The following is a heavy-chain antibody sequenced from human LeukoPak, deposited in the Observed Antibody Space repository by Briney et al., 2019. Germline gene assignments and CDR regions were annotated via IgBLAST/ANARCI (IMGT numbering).Heavy chain of an antibody. CDR1: GFTFTNYA. Sequence: PGRSLRLSCAASGFTFTNYAMNWVRQAPGKGLEWVATVSYDGTDTSYADSVKGRFAIFRDNSKNTLYLQMNSLRTEDTAVYYCARRYRHDYWGQGTLVTVSS. J-gene: IGHJ4*02. CDR3: ARRYRHDY. V-gene: IGHV3-30*09. D-gene: IGHD5-12*01. CDR2: VSYDGTDT.